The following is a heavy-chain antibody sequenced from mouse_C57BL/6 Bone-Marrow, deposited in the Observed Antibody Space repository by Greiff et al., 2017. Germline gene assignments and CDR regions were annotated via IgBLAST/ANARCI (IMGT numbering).Heavy chain of an antibody. Sequence: QVQLKESGAELVKPGASVKMSCKASGYTFTSYWITWVKQRPGQGLEWIGDIYPGSGSTNYNEKFKSKATLTVDTSSSTAYMQLSSLTSEDSAVYSCARNYYGSSSYAMDYWGQGTSVTVSS. J-gene: IGHJ4*01. CDR2: IYPGSGST. D-gene: IGHD1-1*01. CDR3: ARNYYGSSSYAMDY. CDR1: GYTFTSYW. V-gene: IGHV1-55*01.